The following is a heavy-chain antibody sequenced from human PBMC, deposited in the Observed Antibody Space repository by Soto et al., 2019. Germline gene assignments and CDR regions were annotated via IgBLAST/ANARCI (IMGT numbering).Heavy chain of an antibody. J-gene: IGHJ4*02. V-gene: IGHV4-39*01. D-gene: IGHD3-10*01. CDR1: GGSISSSSYY. CDR3: ARQGGWFGALDY. CDR2: IYYSGST. Sequence: SETLSLTCTVSGGSISSSSYYWGWIRQPPGKGLEWIGSIYYSGSTYYNPSLKSRVTISVDTSKNQFSLKLSSVTAADTAVYYCARQGGWFGALDYWGQGTLVTVSS.